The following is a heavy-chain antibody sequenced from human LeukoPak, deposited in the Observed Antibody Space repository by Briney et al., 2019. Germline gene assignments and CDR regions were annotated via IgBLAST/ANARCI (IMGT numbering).Heavy chain of an antibody. J-gene: IGHJ6*02. CDR1: GYTLTELS. CDR2: FDPEDGET. Sequence: ASVKVSCKVSGYTLTELSMHWVRQAPGKGLEWMGGFDPEDGETIYAQKFQGRVTMTRNTSISAAYMGLSSLRSEDTAVYYCARVRYYYYGMDVWGQGTTVTVSS. CDR3: ARVRYYYYGMDV. V-gene: IGHV1-24*01.